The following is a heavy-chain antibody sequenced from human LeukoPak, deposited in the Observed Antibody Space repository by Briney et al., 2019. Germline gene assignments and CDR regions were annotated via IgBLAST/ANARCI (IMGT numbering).Heavy chain of an antibody. J-gene: IGHJ4*02. CDR3: AKDQILEHDHGDYFDR. CDR1: GFTFSNYG. Sequence: GGPLRLSCVASGFTFSNYGMHWVRQPPGKGLEWVALISYDGNNKQYADSVKGRFTISRDNSKNTLYLQMNSLRTEDTAVYYCAKDQILEHDHGDYFDRWGQGTLVTVSS. D-gene: IGHD4-17*01. V-gene: IGHV3-30*18. CDR2: ISYDGNNK.